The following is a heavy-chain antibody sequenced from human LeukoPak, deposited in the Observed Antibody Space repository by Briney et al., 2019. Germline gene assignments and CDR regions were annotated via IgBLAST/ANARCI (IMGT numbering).Heavy chain of an antibody. CDR1: GFTFSSYA. CDR2: ISGSGAT. J-gene: IGHJ4*02. Sequence: GGSLRLSCAASGFTFSSYAMSWVRQAPGKGLEWVSTISGSGATYYADSVKGRFTISRDSSKNTLYLQVNSLRAEDTAVYYCAKGESNSGWLLFDYWGQGTLVTVSS. CDR3: AKGESNSGWLLFDY. V-gene: IGHV3-23*01. D-gene: IGHD5-12*01.